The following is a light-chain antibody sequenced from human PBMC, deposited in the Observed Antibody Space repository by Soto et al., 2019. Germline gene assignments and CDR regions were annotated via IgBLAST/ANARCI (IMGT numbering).Light chain of an antibody. CDR3: QQYNNWPRT. Sequence: EIVMTQSPATLSVSPGERATLSCRASQSVSGNLAWYPQNPGQAPRLLIYGASTGATGIPARFSGSGSGTEFTLTISSLQSEDFAVYYCQQYNNWPRTFGQGTKVEIK. V-gene: IGKV3-15*01. CDR2: GAS. J-gene: IGKJ1*01. CDR1: QSVSGN.